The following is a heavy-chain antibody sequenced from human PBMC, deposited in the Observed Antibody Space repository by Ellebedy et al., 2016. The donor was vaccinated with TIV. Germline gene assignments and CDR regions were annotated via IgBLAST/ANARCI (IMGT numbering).Heavy chain of an antibody. Sequence: SVKVSCXASGGTFSSYAISWVRQAPGQGLEWMGGIIPIFGTANYAQKFQGRVTITADESTSTAYMELSSLRSEDTAVYYCARRGPYCGGDCYNTNYYYYGMDVWGQGTTVTVSS. V-gene: IGHV1-69*13. CDR1: GGTFSSYA. CDR3: ARRGPYCGGDCYNTNYYYYGMDV. D-gene: IGHD2-21*02. CDR2: IIPIFGTA. J-gene: IGHJ6*02.